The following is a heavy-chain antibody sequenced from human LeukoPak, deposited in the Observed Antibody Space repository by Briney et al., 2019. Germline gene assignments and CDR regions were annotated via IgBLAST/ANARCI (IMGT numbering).Heavy chain of an antibody. V-gene: IGHV4-59*01. J-gene: IGHJ6*02. CDR1: GGSISSYY. CDR3: ARDSSSRTGMGYYYGMDV. Sequence: PSETLSLTCTVSGGSISSYYWSWIRQPPGKGLEWIGYIYYSGSTNYNPSLKSRVTISVDTSKNQFSLKLSSVTAADTAVYYCARDSSSRTGMGYYYGMDVWGQGTTVTVSS. D-gene: IGHD6-13*01. CDR2: IYYSGST.